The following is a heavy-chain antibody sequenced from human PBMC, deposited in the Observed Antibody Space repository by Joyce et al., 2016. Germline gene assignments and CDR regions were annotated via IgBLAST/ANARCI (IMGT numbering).Heavy chain of an antibody. Sequence: QVQLVQSGAEVKKPGASVRVSCRASGNSINNKGFSWVRQAPGQGLEWMGWINRHNGDTLDAQKFRGRVTMTMDTSTTTVYMDMRSLRSDDTAVYYCARDLALAGGEDFWGQGTLVTVSS. V-gene: IGHV1-18*01. CDR1: GNSINNKG. CDR2: INRHNGDT. D-gene: IGHD3-3*02. CDR3: ARDLALAGGEDF. J-gene: IGHJ4*02.